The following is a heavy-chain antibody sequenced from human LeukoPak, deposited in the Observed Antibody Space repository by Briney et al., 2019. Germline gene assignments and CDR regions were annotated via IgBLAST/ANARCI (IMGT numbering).Heavy chain of an antibody. J-gene: IGHJ4*02. V-gene: IGHV4-34*01. CDR1: GGSFSGYY. D-gene: IGHD5-24*01. CDR3: ARRGFGDGYNV. CDR2: INHSGST. Sequence: SETLSLTCAVYGGSFSGYYWSWIRQPPGKGLDWIGEINHSGSTNYNPSLKSRVTISVDTSKNQFSRKLSSVTAADTAVYYCARRGFGDGYNVWGQGTLVTVSS.